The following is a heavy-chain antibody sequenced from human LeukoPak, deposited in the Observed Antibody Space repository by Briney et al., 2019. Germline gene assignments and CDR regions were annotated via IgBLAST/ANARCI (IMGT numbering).Heavy chain of an antibody. CDR2: IYYSGST. V-gene: IGHV4-59*13. CDR1: GGSISSYY. CDR3: ARGPHGNYVDY. Sequence: SETLSLTCTVSGGSISSYYWSWIRQPPGKGLEWIGYIYYSGSTNYNPSLKSRVTISVDTSKNQFSLKLSSVTAADTAVYYCARGPHGNYVDYWGQGTLVTVPS. J-gene: IGHJ4*02. D-gene: IGHD2-15*01.